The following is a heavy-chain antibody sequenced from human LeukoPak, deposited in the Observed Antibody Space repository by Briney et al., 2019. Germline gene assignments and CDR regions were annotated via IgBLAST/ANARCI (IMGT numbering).Heavy chain of an antibody. CDR2: ISGSGGST. J-gene: IGHJ3*01. V-gene: IGHV3-23*01. Sequence: GGSLRLSCAASGFTFSSYAMSWVRQAPGKGLEWVSAISGSGGSTYYADSVKGRFTMSRDNSKSTLYLQMNSLRVGDTAVYYCGRDPNGDYVGAFDSGGQGTLVTVSS. CDR1: GFTFSSYA. CDR3: GRDPNGDYVGAFDS. D-gene: IGHD4-17*01.